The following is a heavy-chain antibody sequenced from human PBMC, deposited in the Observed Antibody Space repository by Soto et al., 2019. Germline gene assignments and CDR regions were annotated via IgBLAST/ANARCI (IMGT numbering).Heavy chain of an antibody. CDR3: ASRDPGTSVDH. CDR2: IYRTGST. CDR1: GGSFTSNNW. Sequence: LETLSLTCAVSGGSFTSNNWWTWVRQPPGQGLEWIGEIYRTGSTNYNPSLKSRVTISLDKSENQFSLKVTSLTAADTAVYYCASRDPGTSVDHWGQGTLVTVSS. J-gene: IGHJ1*01. D-gene: IGHD1-7*01. V-gene: IGHV4-4*02.